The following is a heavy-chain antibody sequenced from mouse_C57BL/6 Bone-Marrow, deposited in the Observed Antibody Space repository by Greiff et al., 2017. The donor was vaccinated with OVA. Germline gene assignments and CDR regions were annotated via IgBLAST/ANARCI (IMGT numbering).Heavy chain of an antibody. CDR2: IDPSDSYT. J-gene: IGHJ3*01. CDR3: ASWDDYDEGFAY. CDR1: GYTFTSYW. Sequence: QVQLQQPGAELVKPGASVKLSCKASGYTFTSYWMQWVNQRPGQGLEWIGEIDPSDSYTNYNQKFKGKATLTVDTSSSTAYMQLSSLTSEYSAVYYCASWDDYDEGFAYWCQGTLVTVSA. V-gene: IGHV1-50*01. D-gene: IGHD2-4*01.